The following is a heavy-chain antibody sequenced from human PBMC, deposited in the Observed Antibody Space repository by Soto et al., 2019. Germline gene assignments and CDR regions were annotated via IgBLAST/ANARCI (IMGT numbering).Heavy chain of an antibody. J-gene: IGHJ6*02. Sequence: TGGSLRLSCAASGFTFSNAWMSWVRQAPGKGLEWVGRIKSKTDGGTTDYAAPVKGRFTISRDDSTNTLYLQMNSLKTEYTAVYYCTHVFGVVIRHYYGMDVWGQGTTVTVSS. V-gene: IGHV3-15*01. CDR2: IKSKTDGGTT. CDR1: GFTFSNAW. D-gene: IGHD3-3*01. CDR3: THVFGVVIRHYYGMDV.